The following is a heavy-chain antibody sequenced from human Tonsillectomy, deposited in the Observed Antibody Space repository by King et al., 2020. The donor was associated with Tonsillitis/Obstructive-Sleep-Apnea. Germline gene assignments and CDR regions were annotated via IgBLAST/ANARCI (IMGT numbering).Heavy chain of an antibody. Sequence: VQLQESGGGLVQPGGSLRLSCAASGFTFSSYAMHWVRQAPGKGLEYVSAISSNGGSTYYANSVKGRFTISRDNSKNTLYLQMGSLRAEDMAVYYCARGGKGGSDSDDYWGQGTLVTVSS. V-gene: IGHV3-64*01. D-gene: IGHD4-23*01. CDR3: ARGGKGGSDSDDY. CDR1: GFTFSSYA. J-gene: IGHJ4*02. CDR2: ISSNGGST.